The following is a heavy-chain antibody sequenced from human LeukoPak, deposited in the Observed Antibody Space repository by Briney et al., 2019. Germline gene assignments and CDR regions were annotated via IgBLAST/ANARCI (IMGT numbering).Heavy chain of an antibody. CDR3: ARVDYGDYAGEDY. Sequence: GGSLRLSCAASGFTFSRFSMNWVRQAPGKGLEWVSYISSSSGTIYYADSVKGRFTISRDNAKNSLYLQMNSLRAEDTAVYYCARVDYGDYAGEDYWGQGTLVTVSS. CDR1: GFTFSRFS. D-gene: IGHD4-17*01. V-gene: IGHV3-48*04. CDR2: ISSSSGTI. J-gene: IGHJ4*02.